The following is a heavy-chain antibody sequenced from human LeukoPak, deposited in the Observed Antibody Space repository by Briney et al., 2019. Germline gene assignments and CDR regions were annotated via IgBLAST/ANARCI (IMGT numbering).Heavy chain of an antibody. CDR1: GGSFSGYY. J-gene: IGHJ6*02. CDR2: INHSGNT. Sequence: SETLSLTCAVYGGSFSGYYWSWIRQPPGKELEWIGEINHSGNTNYNPSLKSRVTISVDTSKNQFSLKLSSVTAADTAVYYCARVRRITMIVVVTYYYYGMDVWGQGTTVTVSS. D-gene: IGHD3-22*01. V-gene: IGHV4-34*01. CDR3: ARVRRITMIVVVTYYYYGMDV.